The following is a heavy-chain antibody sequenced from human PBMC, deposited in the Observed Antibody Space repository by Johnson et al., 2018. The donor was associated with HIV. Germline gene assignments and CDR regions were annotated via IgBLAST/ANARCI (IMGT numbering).Heavy chain of an antibody. V-gene: IGHV3-15*01. D-gene: IGHD4-17*01. CDR1: GFTFSSNY. Sequence: VQLVESGGGVVQPGRSLRLSCAASGFTFSSNYMSWVRQAPGKGLEWVGRIKSKTDGGTTDYAAPVKGRFTISRDDSKNTLYLQMNSLKTEDTAVYYCTTAVDGAPDAFDIWGQGTMVTVSS. J-gene: IGHJ3*02. CDR3: TTAVDGAPDAFDI. CDR2: IKSKTDGGTT.